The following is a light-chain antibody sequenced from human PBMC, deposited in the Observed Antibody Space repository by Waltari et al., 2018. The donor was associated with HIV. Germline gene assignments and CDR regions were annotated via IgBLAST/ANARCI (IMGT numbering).Light chain of an antibody. CDR2: GAS. CDR3: QQLSTYPIT. CDR1: EDIDNY. V-gene: IGKV1-9*01. Sequence: DIQLTQSPSFLSASVGDRVTITCRASEDIDNYLAWYQQRPGKAPKLQIYGASTLQSGVPSRFSGSGSGTEFTLTIISLQPEDFATYFCQQLSTYPITFGQGTRLEIK. J-gene: IGKJ5*01.